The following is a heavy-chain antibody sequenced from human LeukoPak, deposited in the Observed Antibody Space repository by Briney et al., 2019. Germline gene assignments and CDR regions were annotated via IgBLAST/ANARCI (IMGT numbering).Heavy chain of an antibody. V-gene: IGHV3-23*01. CDR3: ARSLYYYDSSGYYKGGFVDY. Sequence: PGGTLRPSCVVSGLTFSDYAMNWVRQAPGKGLEWISTINGTATYTNYAPSVRGRFTVSRHNSKNTLYLQMNSLRAEDTAVYYCARSLYYYDSSGYYKGGFVDYWGQGTLVTVSS. D-gene: IGHD3-22*01. CDR2: INGTATYT. J-gene: IGHJ4*02. CDR1: GLTFSDYA.